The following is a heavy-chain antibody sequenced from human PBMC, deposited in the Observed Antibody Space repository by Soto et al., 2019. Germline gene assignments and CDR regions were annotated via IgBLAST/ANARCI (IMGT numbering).Heavy chain of an antibody. J-gene: IGHJ4*02. V-gene: IGHV1-18*01. D-gene: IGHD2-8*01. Sequence: IQLVQSAGEVKRPGASVKCSCKASGYTFNTFGITWVRQAPGQGLEWMGCVSGYSDKRDYSRKLQDRITLTADPSATTSYLELRSLTSDDAAVYYCARGWGKYFGVNGFWGPGTLVTVTS. CDR1: GYTFNTFG. CDR2: VSGYSDKR. CDR3: ARGWGKYFGVNGF.